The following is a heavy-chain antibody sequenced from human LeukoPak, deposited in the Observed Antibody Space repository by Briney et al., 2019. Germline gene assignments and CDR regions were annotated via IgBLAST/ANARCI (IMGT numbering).Heavy chain of an antibody. CDR2: INPNSGDT. Sequence: ASVKVSCKASGYTFTGYYMHWVRQAPGQGLEWMGRINPNSGDTNYAHKFQGRVTKTRDTSINTAYMDLSRLRSDDTAVYYCARTYGDYAYWYFDLWGRGTLVTVSS. J-gene: IGHJ2*01. CDR3: ARTYGDYAYWYFDL. V-gene: IGHV1-2*06. CDR1: GYTFTGYY. D-gene: IGHD4-17*01.